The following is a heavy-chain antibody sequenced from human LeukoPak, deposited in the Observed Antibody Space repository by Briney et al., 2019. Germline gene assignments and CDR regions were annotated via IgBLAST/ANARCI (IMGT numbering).Heavy chain of an antibody. V-gene: IGHV1-69*06. D-gene: IGHD3-16*02. CDR1: GGIFSNYA. Sequence: GASVKVSCKASGGIFSNYAFTWVRQAPGQGLEWVGGIIPVFTTADYAQKFQGRVKITADTSTSTAYMELSSLRSEDTAVYYCALTLDYDYVWGSYRRFDYWGQGTLVTVSS. J-gene: IGHJ4*02. CDR3: ALTLDYDYVWGSYRRFDY. CDR2: IIPVFTTA.